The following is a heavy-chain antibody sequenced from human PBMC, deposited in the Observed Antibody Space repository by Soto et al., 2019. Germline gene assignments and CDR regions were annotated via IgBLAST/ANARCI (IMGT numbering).Heavy chain of an antibody. Sequence: SSVKVSCKASGGTFSSYAISWVRQAPGQGLEWMGGIIPIFGTANYAQKFQGRVTITADKSTSTAYMELSSLRSEDTAVYYCASWGRDILTGYYKYSFDYWGQGTLVTVSS. CDR2: IIPIFGTA. J-gene: IGHJ4*02. V-gene: IGHV1-69*06. CDR1: GGTFSSYA. D-gene: IGHD3-9*01. CDR3: ASWGRDILTGYYKYSFDY.